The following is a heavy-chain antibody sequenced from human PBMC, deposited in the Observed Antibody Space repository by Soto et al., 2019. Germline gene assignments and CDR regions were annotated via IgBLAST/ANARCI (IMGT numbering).Heavy chain of an antibody. D-gene: IGHD2-8*01. CDR1: GYTFTNHG. Sequence: GASVKVSCKASGYTFTNHGISWVRQAPGQGLEWLGWISGHNGNTKYAQRLKGRVTMTADTSTSTAYMELRSLRSDDTAVYYCARDLYPLAYYFDFRGQGTLVTVSS. CDR3: ARDLYPLAYYFDF. CDR2: ISGHNGNT. J-gene: IGHJ4*02. V-gene: IGHV1-18*04.